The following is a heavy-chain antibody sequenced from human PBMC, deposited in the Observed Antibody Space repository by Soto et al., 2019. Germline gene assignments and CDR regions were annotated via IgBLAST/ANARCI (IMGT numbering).Heavy chain of an antibody. J-gene: IGHJ4*02. CDR3: ARGGLEPFDH. D-gene: IGHD1-1*01. V-gene: IGHV3-30*12. Sequence: GGSLRLSWAASGFTFSHYGMHWVRQAPGKGPEWVALISYDGTNKFYADSVKGRFTISRDDARSELYLQLNDLRVEDTATYYCARGGLEPFDHWGQGALVTVSS. CDR2: ISYDGTNK. CDR1: GFTFSHYG.